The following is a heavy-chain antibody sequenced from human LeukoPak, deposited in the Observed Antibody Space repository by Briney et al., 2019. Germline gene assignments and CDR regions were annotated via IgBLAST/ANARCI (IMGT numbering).Heavy chain of an antibody. Sequence: SETLSLTCTVSGGSISSYYWSWIRQPPGKGLEYIGYIYYSGNTNSNPSLNSRVTISVDTSKNQFSLKLSSVTAADTAVYYCAREGGPYRPLDYSGQGTLVTVS. CDR1: GGSISSYY. CDR2: IYYSGNT. V-gene: IGHV4-59*12. CDR3: AREGGPYRPLDY. D-gene: IGHD3-16*01. J-gene: IGHJ4*02.